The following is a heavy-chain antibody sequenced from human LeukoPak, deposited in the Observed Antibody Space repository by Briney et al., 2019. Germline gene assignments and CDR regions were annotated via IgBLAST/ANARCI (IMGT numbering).Heavy chain of an antibody. CDR3: AKGGYSTPFDP. CDR1: GFTFSRYA. Sequence: GGSLRLSCAASGFTFSRYAMNWVRQAPGKGLEWVSYISTGGDYKFYADSLKGRFTVSRDNAKNSLFLQMDSLRAEDTALYYCAKGGYSTPFDPWGQGTLVTVSS. V-gene: IGHV3-21*01. J-gene: IGHJ5*02. D-gene: IGHD1-26*01. CDR2: ISTGGDYK.